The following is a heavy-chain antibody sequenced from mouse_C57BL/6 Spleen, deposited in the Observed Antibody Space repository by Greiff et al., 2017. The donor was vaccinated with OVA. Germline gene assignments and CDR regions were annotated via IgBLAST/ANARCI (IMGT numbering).Heavy chain of an antibody. CDR3: ARSRGGPLFDY. J-gene: IGHJ2*01. CDR1: GYAFSSSW. CDR2: IYPGDGDT. V-gene: IGHV1-82*01. Sequence: VQLVESGPELVKPGASVKISCKASGYAFSSSWLNWVKQRPGKGLEWIGRIYPGDGDTNYNGKFKGKATLTADKSSSTAYMQLSSLTSEDSAVYFCARSRGGPLFDYWGQGTTLTVSS.